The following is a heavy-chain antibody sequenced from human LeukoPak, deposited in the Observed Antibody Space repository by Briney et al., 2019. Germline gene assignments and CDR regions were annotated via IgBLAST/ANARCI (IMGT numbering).Heavy chain of an antibody. Sequence: ASVKVSCKASGYSFTSYFIHWVRQAPGQGLEWMGCIDPNSGDTKYAQKFQGRVSMPRDTSTRTAYMELSRLRSDDTAVYFCARSGSTGYSLDYWGQETLVTVSS. D-gene: IGHD3-22*01. V-gene: IGHV1-2*02. CDR3: ARSGSTGYSLDY. CDR1: GYSFTSYF. J-gene: IGHJ4*02. CDR2: IDPNSGDT.